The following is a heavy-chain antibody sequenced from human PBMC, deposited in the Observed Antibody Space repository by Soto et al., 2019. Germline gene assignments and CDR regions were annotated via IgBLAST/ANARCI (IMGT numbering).Heavy chain of an antibody. CDR2: ISAYIGNT. V-gene: IGHV1-18*01. D-gene: IGHD1-26*01. CDR3: ARVVVGATANWFDP. Sequence: QVQLVQSGAEVKKPGASVKVSCKASGYTLSSYGIGWVRQAPGQGLEWMGWISAYIGNTDYAQKLQGRVTMTTDTSTSTAYMELRSLRSDDTAVYYCARVVVGATANWFDPWGQGTLVTVSS. CDR1: GYTLSSYG. J-gene: IGHJ5*02.